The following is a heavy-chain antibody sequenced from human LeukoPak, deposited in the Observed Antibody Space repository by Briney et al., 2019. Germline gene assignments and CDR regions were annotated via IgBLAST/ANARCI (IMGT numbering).Heavy chain of an antibody. CDR1: GFTFSSYG. Sequence: QPGGSLRLSCAASGFTFSSYGMHWVRQAPGKGLEWVANIKQDRSEKYYVDSVKGRFTISRDNAKNSLYLQMNSLRAEDTAVYYCAREPITMVRGYDYWGQGTLVTVSS. J-gene: IGHJ4*02. V-gene: IGHV3-7*01. CDR2: IKQDRSEK. D-gene: IGHD3-10*01. CDR3: AREPITMVRGYDY.